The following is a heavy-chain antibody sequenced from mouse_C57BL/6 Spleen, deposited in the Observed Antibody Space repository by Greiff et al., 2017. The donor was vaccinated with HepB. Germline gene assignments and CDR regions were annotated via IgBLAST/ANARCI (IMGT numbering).Heavy chain of an antibody. D-gene: IGHD1-3*01. V-gene: IGHV6-3*01. CDR2: IRLKSDNYAT. J-gene: IGHJ2*01. CDR1: GFTFSNYW. CDR3: TGGDGSGA. Sequence: EVKLMESGGGLVQPGGSMKLSCVASGFTFSNYWMNWVRQSPEKGLEWVAQIRLKSDNYATHYAESVKGRFTISRDDSKSSVYLQMNNLRAEDTGIYYCTGGDGSGAWGQGTTLTVSS.